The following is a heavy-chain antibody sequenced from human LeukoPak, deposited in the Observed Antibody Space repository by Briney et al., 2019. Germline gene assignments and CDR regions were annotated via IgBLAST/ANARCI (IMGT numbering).Heavy chain of an antibody. CDR1: GFTVSSNY. CDR3: ARVAVGAEFDY. J-gene: IGHJ4*02. V-gene: IGHV3-21*01. Sequence: GGSLRLSCAASGFTVSSNYMSWVRQAPGKGLEWVSSISSSSSYIYYADSVKGRFTISRDNAKNSLYLQMNSLRAEDTAVYYCARVAVGAEFDYWGQGTLVTVSS. D-gene: IGHD1-26*01. CDR2: ISSSSSYI.